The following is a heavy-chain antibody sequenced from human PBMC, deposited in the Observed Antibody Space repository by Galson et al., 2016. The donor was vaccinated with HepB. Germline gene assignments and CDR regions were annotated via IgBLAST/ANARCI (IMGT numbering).Heavy chain of an antibody. J-gene: IGHJ4*02. CDR3: TRENPSLLCYSDC. D-gene: IGHD2-21*01. V-gene: IGHV4-61*02. CDR2: IYTSGIS. CDR1: GDSISSGSHY. Sequence: TLSLTCTVSGDSISSGSHYWSWIRQPAGKGLEWIGRIYTSGISNYNPSLKSRVTMSVDTSRNHFSRKLSSVTAADTAVYYCTRENPSLLCYSDCWGQGTLVTVSS.